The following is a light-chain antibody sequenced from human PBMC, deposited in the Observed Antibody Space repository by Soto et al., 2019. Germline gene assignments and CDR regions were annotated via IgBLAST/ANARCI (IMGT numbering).Light chain of an antibody. CDR2: GNS. Sequence: QSVLTQPPSVSGAPGQRVTISCTGSSSNIGAGYDVHWYQQLPGTAPKLLIYGNSNRPSGVPDRFSGSKSGTSASLAITGFQAEDEADYYCQSYDSSLSGWVVFGGGTKLTVL. J-gene: IGLJ2*01. CDR1: SSNIGAGYD. V-gene: IGLV1-40*01. CDR3: QSYDSSLSGWVV.